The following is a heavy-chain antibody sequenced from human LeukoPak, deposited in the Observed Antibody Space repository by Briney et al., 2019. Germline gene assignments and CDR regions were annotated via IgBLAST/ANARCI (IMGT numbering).Heavy chain of an antibody. V-gene: IGHV1-46*01. D-gene: IGHD3-22*01. CDR1: GYTFTSYY. Sequence: ASVKVSCKASGYTFTSYYIHWVRQAPGQGLEWMGIVNPSGGSTSSAQKFQGRVTVTRDTSTSTVYMELSSLRSEDTAVYYCARSSVGSGYDFDYWGQGTLVTVYS. CDR2: VNPSGGST. J-gene: IGHJ4*02. CDR3: ARSSVGSGYDFDY.